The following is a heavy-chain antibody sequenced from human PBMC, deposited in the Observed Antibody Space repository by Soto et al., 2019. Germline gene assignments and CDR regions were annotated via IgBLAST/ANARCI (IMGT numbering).Heavy chain of an antibody. CDR1: GFTFSSYG. CDR3: AKDGIAVAGSYFYDYYMDV. Sequence: QVQLVESGGGVVQPGRSLRLSCAAAGFTFSSYGMHWVRQAPGKGLEWVAVLSYDGSKKYYADSVKGRFTISRYNSKKTLYLQMTSLRAEDMAVDYCAKDGIAVAGSYFYDYYMDVWGKGTTVTVSS. D-gene: IGHD6-19*01. J-gene: IGHJ6*03. V-gene: IGHV3-30*18. CDR2: LSYDGSKK.